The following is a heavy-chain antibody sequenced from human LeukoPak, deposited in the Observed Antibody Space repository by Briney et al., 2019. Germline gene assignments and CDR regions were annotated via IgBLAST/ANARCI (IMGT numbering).Heavy chain of an antibody. CDR1: GFTFSNYA. CDR3: ALTMVRGVMRPPLDDY. Sequence: GGSLRLSCAASGFTFSNYAMSWVRQAPGKGLEWVSAISGSGDSTYYADSVKGRFTISRDNSKNTLYLQMNSLRAEDTAVYYCALTMVRGVMRPPLDDYWGQGTLVTVSS. CDR2: ISGSGDST. V-gene: IGHV3-23*01. J-gene: IGHJ4*02. D-gene: IGHD3-10*01.